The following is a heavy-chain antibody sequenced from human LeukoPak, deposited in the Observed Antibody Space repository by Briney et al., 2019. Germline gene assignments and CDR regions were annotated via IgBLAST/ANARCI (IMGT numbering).Heavy chain of an antibody. CDR1: GSIFTSYW. J-gene: IGHJ4*02. CDR3: ARRGGSLNYVDY. CDR2: IYPGDSDT. D-gene: IGHD1-26*01. Sequence: GXXXKISCEGSGSIFTSYWIGWVRQMPGKGLEWMGIIYPGDSDTRYSPSFQGQVTISADKSISTAYLQWSSLKASDTAMYYCARRGGSLNYVDYWGQGTLVTVSS. V-gene: IGHV5-51*01.